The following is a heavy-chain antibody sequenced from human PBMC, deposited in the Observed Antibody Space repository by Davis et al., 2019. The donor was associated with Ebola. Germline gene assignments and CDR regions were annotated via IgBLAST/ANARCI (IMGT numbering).Heavy chain of an antibody. CDR1: GGSFSGYY. Sequence: SETLSLTCAVYGGSFSGYYWGWIRQPPGKGLEWIGSIYYSGSTYYNPSLKSRVTISVDTSKNQFSLKLSSVTAADTAVYYCARRTPTYDSSGYYYIFDYWGQGTLVAVSS. J-gene: IGHJ4*02. CDR3: ARRTPTYDSSGYYYIFDY. V-gene: IGHV4-39*01. CDR2: IYYSGST. D-gene: IGHD3-22*01.